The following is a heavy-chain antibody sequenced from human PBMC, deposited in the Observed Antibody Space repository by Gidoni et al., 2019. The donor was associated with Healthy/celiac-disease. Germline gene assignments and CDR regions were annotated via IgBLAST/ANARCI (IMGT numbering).Heavy chain of an antibody. CDR2: ISSSSSTI. CDR1: GFPFGRYS. D-gene: IGHD6-19*01. V-gene: IGHV3-48*02. Sequence: EVQLVESGGVLVQPGGSLRLSCPASGFPFGRYSMNWVRQAPGKGLEWVSYISSSSSTIYYADSVKGRFTISRDNAKNSLYLQMNSLRDEDTAVYYCARDKAVAGIWEGSMDVWGQGTTVTVSS. CDR3: ARDKAVAGIWEGSMDV. J-gene: IGHJ6*02.